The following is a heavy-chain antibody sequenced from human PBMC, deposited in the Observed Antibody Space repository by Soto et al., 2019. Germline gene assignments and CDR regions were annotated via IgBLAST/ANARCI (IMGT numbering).Heavy chain of an antibody. CDR1: GDRVSSNSAA. CDR3: ARGELRHSIWFDP. J-gene: IGHJ5*02. CDR2: TYYRSKWYN. Sequence: KQSQTLSLTCAISGDRVSSNSAAWNWLRQSPSRGLEWLGRTYYRSKWYNDYAVSVKSRITINPDTSKNQFSLQLNSVTPEDTAVYYCARGELRHSIWFDPWGQGTLVTVSS. D-gene: IGHD3-16*01. V-gene: IGHV6-1*01.